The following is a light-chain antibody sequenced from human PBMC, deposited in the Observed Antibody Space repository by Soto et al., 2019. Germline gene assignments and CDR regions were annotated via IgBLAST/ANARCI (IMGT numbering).Light chain of an antibody. CDR1: QSVSSS. Sequence: IALTLSPATLSLSPGERATLSCRASQSVSSSLAWYQQKPGQAPRLLIYDASNRATGIPARFSGSGSGTDFALTISSLEPEDFAVYYCQQRSNWPLTFGGGTKVDIK. CDR3: QQRSNWPLT. J-gene: IGKJ4*01. V-gene: IGKV3-11*01. CDR2: DAS.